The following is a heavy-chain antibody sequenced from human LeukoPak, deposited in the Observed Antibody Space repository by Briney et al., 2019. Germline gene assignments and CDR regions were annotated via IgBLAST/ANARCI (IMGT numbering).Heavy chain of an antibody. J-gene: IGHJ5*02. CDR1: GFTFSSYS. CDR2: ISSSSSYI. V-gene: IGHV3-21*04. Sequence: GGSLRLSCAASGFTFSSYSMNWVRQAPGKGLEWVSSISSSSSYIYYADSVKGRFTVSKDNAKNSLYLQMNSLRAEDTALYHCARDRCSSTSCYNAPNWFDPWGQGTLVTVSS. D-gene: IGHD2-2*02. CDR3: ARDRCSSTSCYNAPNWFDP.